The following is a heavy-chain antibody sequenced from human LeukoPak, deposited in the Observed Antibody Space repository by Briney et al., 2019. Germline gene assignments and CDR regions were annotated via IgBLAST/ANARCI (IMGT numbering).Heavy chain of an antibody. CDR1: GGSFSGYY. CDR3: ARWGTTIFGVVNWFDP. CDR2: INHVGSA. Sequence: PSETLSLTCAVYGGSFSGYYWSWIRQPPGKGLEWIGEINHVGSANYNPSLQSRVIISVDTSKNQFSLKLSSVTAADTAVYYCARWGTTIFGVVNWFDPWGQGTLVTVSS. J-gene: IGHJ5*02. V-gene: IGHV4-34*01. D-gene: IGHD3-3*01.